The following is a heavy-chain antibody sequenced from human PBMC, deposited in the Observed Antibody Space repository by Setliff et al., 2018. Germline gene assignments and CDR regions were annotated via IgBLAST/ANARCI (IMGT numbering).Heavy chain of an antibody. CDR1: GFTFSSYW. J-gene: IGHJ4*02. D-gene: IGHD3-10*01. V-gene: IGHV3-7*01. Sequence: GGSLRLSCAASGFTFSSYWMSWVRQAPGKGLEWVANIKQDGSEKYYVDSVKGRFTISRDNAKNSLYLQMNSLRAEDTAVYYCARDTPFLWFGELSSPGNFDYWGQGTLVTVPQ. CDR2: IKQDGSEK. CDR3: ARDTPFLWFGELSSPGNFDY.